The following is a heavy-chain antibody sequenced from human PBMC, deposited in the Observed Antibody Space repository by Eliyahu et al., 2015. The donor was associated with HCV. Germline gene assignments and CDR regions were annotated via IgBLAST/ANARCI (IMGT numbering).Heavy chain of an antibody. CDR3: AKGAATYYDSAMDV. J-gene: IGHJ6*02. Sequence: EVQMVESGGGLVQPGRSLRLSCAASGFTFDDYAXHWVRQAPGXGLEWVSGISWNSGSIGXADSVKXRFTIXRXNAKNSLSLQMNSLKPEDTALYYCAKGAATYYDSAMDVWGQGTTVTVSS. CDR1: GFTFDDYA. V-gene: IGHV3-9*01. CDR2: ISWNSGSI.